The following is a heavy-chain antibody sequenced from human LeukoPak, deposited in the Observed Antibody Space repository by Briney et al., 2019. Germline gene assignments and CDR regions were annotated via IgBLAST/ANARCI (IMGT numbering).Heavy chain of an antibody. D-gene: IGHD2-15*01. Sequence: SETLSLTCAVYGGSFSGYYWSWIRQPPGKGLEWIGEINRSGSTNYNPSLKSRVTISVDTSKNQFSLKLSSVTAADTAVYYCARGRGYCSGGSCYSVGGIDYWGQGTLVTVSS. CDR3: ARGRGYCSGGSCYSVGGIDY. CDR2: INRSGST. J-gene: IGHJ4*02. CDR1: GGSFSGYY. V-gene: IGHV4-34*01.